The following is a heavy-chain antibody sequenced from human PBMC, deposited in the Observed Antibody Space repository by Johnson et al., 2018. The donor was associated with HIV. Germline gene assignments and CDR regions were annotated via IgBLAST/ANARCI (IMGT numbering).Heavy chain of an antibody. CDR1: GFTFSSYA. Sequence: QVLLVESGGGVVQPGRSLRLSCAASGFTFSSYAMHWVRQAPGKGPEWVAVISYDGSNTYYADPVKGRFTISRDTSKNTLYLQMNSLRAEDTAVYYCATDQAEGCGPRTSAGPCNAFDIWGQGTMVTVSS. J-gene: IGHJ3*02. V-gene: IGHV3-30*04. CDR3: ATDQAEGCGPRTSAGPCNAFDI. D-gene: IGHD1-1*01. CDR2: ISYDGSNT.